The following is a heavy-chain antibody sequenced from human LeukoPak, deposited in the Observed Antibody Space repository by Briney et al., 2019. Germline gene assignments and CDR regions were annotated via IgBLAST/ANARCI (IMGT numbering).Heavy chain of an antibody. CDR1: GFTFSIYT. J-gene: IGHJ3*02. CDR3: ARDSSTSIFSLNAFGI. D-gene: IGHD2-2*01. CDR2: TSYDGNNK. Sequence: GGSLRLSCAASGFTFSIYTMHWVRQAPGKGLEWVAVTSYDGNNKKYADSVKGRFTISRDNSKNALYLQMNSLRAEDTAVFYCARDSSTSIFSLNAFGIWGQGTMVTVSS. V-gene: IGHV3-30*04.